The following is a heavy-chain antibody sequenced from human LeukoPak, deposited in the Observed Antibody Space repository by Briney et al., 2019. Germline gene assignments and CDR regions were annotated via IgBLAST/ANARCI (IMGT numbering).Heavy chain of an antibody. CDR2: IWYDGSNK. CDR1: GFTFSSYG. D-gene: IGHD3-22*01. Sequence: GRSLRLSCAASGFTFSSYGMHWVRQAPGKGLEWVAVIWYDGSNKNYADSVKGRFTISRDNSKNTLYLQMNSPRAEDTAVYYCAKDYYDNNNYHGSAGYFDYWGQGTLVTVSS. V-gene: IGHV3-33*06. CDR3: AKDYYDNNNYHGSAGYFDY. J-gene: IGHJ4*02.